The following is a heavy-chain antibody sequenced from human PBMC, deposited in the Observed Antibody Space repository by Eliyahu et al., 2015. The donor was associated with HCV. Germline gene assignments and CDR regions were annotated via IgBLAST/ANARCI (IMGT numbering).Heavy chain of an antibody. CDR1: GFTLXNXW. CDR3: TTEGGYYGSGSYYNPYYFDY. V-gene: IGHV3-15*01. J-gene: IGHJ4*02. CDR2: IKSKTDGGTT. Sequence: EVQLVESGGGLVKPGXSLRLSCAASGFTLXNXWXXWVRQAPGKGLEWVGRIKSKTDGGTTDYAAPVKGRFTISRDDSKNTLYLQMNSLKTEDTAVYYCTTEGGYYGSGSYYNPYYFDYWGQGTLVTVSS. D-gene: IGHD3-10*01.